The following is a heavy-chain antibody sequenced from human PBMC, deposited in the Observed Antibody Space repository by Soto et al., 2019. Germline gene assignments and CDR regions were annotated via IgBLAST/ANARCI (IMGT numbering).Heavy chain of an antibody. CDR2: LTGTGSST. J-gene: IGHJ6*02. CDR1: SSYG. Sequence: SSYGWWWVHQTPGKGLEWVSALTGTGSSTYYADSVKGRFTISRDNSKHTLYLQMNGLRADDTAVYYCAKGPTIFGVVTLAWDLHYGTAFRGQRTTVPVS. D-gene: IGHD3-3*01. CDR3: AKGPTIFGVVTLAWDLHYGTAF. V-gene: IGHV3-23*01.